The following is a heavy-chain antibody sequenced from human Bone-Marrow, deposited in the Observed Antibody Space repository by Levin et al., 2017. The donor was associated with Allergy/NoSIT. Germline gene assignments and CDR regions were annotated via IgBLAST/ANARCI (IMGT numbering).Heavy chain of an antibody. V-gene: IGHV4-30-2*01. Sequence: PSETLSLTCAVSGGSISSGGYSWSWIRQPPGKGLEWIGYIYHSGSTYYNPSLKSRVTISVDRSKNQFSLKLSSVTAADTAVYYCARGSGWLTNWFDPWGQGTLVTVSS. CDR2: IYHSGST. CDR1: GGSISSGGYS. J-gene: IGHJ5*02. CDR3: ARGSGWLTNWFDP. D-gene: IGHD2-15*01.